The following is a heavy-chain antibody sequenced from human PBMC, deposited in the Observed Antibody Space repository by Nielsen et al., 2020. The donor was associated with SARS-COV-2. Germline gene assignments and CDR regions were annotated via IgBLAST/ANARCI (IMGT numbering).Heavy chain of an antibody. J-gene: IGHJ4*02. CDR1: GFTFSSYG. CDR2: IWYDGSNK. D-gene: IGHD2-2*01. V-gene: IGHV3-33*01. CDR3: ARDGRYCSSTSCYRFSYGY. Sequence: GESLKISCAASGFTFSSYGMHWVRQAPGKGLEWVAVIWYDGSNKYYADSVKGRFTISRDNSKNTLYLQMNSLRAEDTAVYYCARDGRYCSSTSCYRFSYGYWGQGTLVTVSS.